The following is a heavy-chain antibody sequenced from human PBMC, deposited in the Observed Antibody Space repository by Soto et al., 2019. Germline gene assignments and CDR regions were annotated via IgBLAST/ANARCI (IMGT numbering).Heavy chain of an antibody. J-gene: IGHJ6*02. V-gene: IGHV4-61*01. D-gene: IGHD4-17*01. Sequence: SATLSLPCSVACGSVSSSRYYWPWIRQSPGKSLEWIGDISYCGSPNYNPSLTSRLIISLDTSKNLFSLRLTSMTAADTGIYYCERDHNGDYSHTPVWGPGTRV. CDR3: ERDHNGDYSHTPV. CDR1: CGSVSSSRYY. CDR2: ISYCGSP.